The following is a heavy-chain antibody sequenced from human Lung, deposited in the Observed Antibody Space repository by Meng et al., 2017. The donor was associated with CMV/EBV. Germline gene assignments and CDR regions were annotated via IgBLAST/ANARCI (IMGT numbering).Heavy chain of an antibody. CDR2: ISPYTGNT. CDR1: GYTFNTYG. CDR3: ARDGAQGVVIVSPGSTSMDL. J-gene: IGHJ6*02. Sequence: ASXXVSXKASGYTFNTYGLSWVRQAPGQGLEWMAWISPYTGNTKFAQKFQGRVTMTTDISTTTAYMELTSLRSDDTTVYYCARDGAQGVVIVSPGSTSMDLXGQGXTVTVSS. D-gene: IGHD2/OR15-2a*01. V-gene: IGHV1-18*01.